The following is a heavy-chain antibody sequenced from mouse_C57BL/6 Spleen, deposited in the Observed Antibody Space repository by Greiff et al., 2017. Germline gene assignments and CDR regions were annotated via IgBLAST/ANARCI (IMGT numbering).Heavy chain of an antibody. CDR3: ERTYEWFAY. D-gene: IGHD5-1*01. J-gene: IGHJ3*01. CDR1: GYTFTSYG. Sequence: QVQLQQSGAELARPGASVKLSCKASGYTFTSYGISWVKQRTGQGLEWIGQIYPRSGNTYYNEKFKGKATLTADKSSSTAYMELRSLTSEDSAVYVCERTYEWFAYWGQGTLVTVSA. CDR2: IYPRSGNT. V-gene: IGHV1-81*01.